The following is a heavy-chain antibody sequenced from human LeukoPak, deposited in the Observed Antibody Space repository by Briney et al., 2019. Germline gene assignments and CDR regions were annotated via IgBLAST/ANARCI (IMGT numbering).Heavy chain of an antibody. CDR1: GYTVSSYD. Sequence: GGSVRLSCAASGYTVSSYDMSWVRQAPGQGLEWLSILFSDGTTYYADSVKGRFTIPRDSSKSTMYLELNSLRAEDTAVYYCARDHQPRIWIDYWGQGTLVTVSP. CDR3: ARDHQPRIWIDY. CDR2: LFSDGTT. V-gene: IGHV3-53*01. J-gene: IGHJ4*02. D-gene: IGHD2-2*03.